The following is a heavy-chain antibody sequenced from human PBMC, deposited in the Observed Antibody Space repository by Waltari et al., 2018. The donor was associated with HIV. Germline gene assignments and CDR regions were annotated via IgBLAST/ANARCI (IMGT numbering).Heavy chain of an antibody. V-gene: IGHV4-59*01. CDR1: GGSISSYY. CDR3: ARVSSGGGGGNRYFDY. CDR2: IYYIGST. D-gene: IGHD2-15*01. J-gene: IGHJ4*02. Sequence: QVQLQESGPGLVKPSETVSLTCTVSGGSISSYYWTWIRQPPGKGLEWIGYIYYIGSTNYHPSLKSRVTISVDTSKNQFSLKLSSVTAADTAVYYCARVSSGGGGGNRYFDYWGQGALVTVSS.